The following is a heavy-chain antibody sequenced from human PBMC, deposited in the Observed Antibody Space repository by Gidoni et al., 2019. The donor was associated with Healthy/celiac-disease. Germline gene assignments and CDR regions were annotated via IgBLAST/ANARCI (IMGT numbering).Heavy chain of an antibody. CDR1: GGSISSGSYY. V-gene: IGHV4-61*02. CDR2: IYTSGST. D-gene: IGHD3-22*01. Sequence: QVQLQESGPGLVKPSQTLSLTCTVAGGSISSGSYYWSWIGQPAGKGLEWIGRIYTSGSTNYTPSLKSRVTISVDTSKNQFSLKLSSVTAADTAVYYCARGIYYDSSGYYSYFDYWGQGTLVTVSS. CDR3: ARGIYYDSSGYYSYFDY. J-gene: IGHJ4*02.